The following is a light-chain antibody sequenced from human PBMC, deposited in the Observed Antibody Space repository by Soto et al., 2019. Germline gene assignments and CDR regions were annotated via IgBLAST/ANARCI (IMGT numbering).Light chain of an antibody. J-gene: IGLJ2*01. CDR2: DVS. CDR1: SSDIGGYNY. CDR3: SSYGASSTL. V-gene: IGLV2-14*03. Sequence: QSALTQPASVSGSPGQSITIPCTGTSSDIGGYNYVSWYQQHPGKAPKLMIFDVSYRPSGISDRFSGSKSGNTASLTISGRQPEDEADYYCSSYGASSTLFGGGTQLTVL.